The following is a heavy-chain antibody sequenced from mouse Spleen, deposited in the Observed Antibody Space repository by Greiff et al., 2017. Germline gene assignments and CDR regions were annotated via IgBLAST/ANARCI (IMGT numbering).Heavy chain of an antibody. D-gene: IGHD1-1*01. CDR2: IWSGGST. CDR1: GFSLTSYG. J-gene: IGHJ3*01. CDR3: ARAVAKGAWFAY. Sequence: VHLVESGPGLVQPSQSLSITCTVSGFSLTSYGVHWVRQSPGKGLEWLGVIWSGGSTDYNAAFISRLSISKDNSKSQVFFKMNSLQTDDTARYYCARAVAKGAWFAYWGQGTLVTVSA. V-gene: IGHV2-2*01.